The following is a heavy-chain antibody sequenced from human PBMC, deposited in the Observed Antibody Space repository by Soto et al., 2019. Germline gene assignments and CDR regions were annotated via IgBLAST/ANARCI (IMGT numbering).Heavy chain of an antibody. J-gene: IGHJ6*02. CDR3: ARGSITIFGVVPQTYYGMDV. V-gene: IGHV1-2*04. D-gene: IGHD3-3*01. Sequence: VASVKVSCKASGYTFTGYYMHWVRQAPGQGLEWMGWINPNSGGTNYAQKFQGWVTMTRDTSISTAYMELSRLRSDDTAVYYCARGSITIFGVVPQTYYGMDVWGQGXTVTVYS. CDR1: GYTFTGYY. CDR2: INPNSGGT.